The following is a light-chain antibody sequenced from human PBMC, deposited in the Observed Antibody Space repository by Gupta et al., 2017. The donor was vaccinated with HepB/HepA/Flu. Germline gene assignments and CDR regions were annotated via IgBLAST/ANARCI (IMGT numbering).Light chain of an antibody. V-gene: IGKV2-28*01. CDR1: QSLLHSNGYNY. Sequence: DIVMTQSPASLPVTPGEPASISCRSSQSLLHSNGYNYLDWYLQKPGQSPQLLIYLGSNRASGVPDRFSGSGSGTDFTLKISRVEAEDVGVYYCMQALQTPWTFGQGTKVEIK. CDR2: LGS. J-gene: IGKJ1*01. CDR3: MQALQTPWT.